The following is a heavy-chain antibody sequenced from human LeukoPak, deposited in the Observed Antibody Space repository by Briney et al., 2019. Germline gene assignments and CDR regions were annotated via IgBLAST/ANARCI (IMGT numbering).Heavy chain of an antibody. CDR3: ARVGIAAAAEDY. J-gene: IGHJ4*02. Sequence: GGSLRLSCAASGFTFSSYSMNWVRQAPGKGLEWVSSISSSSSYRYYADSVKGRFTISRDNAKNSLYLQMNSLRAEDTAVYYCARVGIAAAAEDYWGQGTLVTVSS. CDR1: GFTFSSYS. CDR2: ISSSSSYR. V-gene: IGHV3-21*01. D-gene: IGHD6-13*01.